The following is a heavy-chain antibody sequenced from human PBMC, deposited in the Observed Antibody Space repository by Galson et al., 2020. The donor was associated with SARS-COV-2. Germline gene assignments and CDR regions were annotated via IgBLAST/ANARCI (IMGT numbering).Heavy chain of an antibody. D-gene: IGHD3-3*01. J-gene: IGHJ3*02. CDR2: IRYDGNNK. CDR1: GFTFSNSG. Sequence: GGSLRLSCAASGFTFSNSGMHWVRQAPGTGLEWVAFIRYDGNNKYYVDSVKGRFTISRDNSKNTLYLLMSSLRIEDTAVYYCAKDNDFWTGLGDFDIWGQGTPVTVSS. CDR3: AKDNDFWTGLGDFDI. V-gene: IGHV3-30*02.